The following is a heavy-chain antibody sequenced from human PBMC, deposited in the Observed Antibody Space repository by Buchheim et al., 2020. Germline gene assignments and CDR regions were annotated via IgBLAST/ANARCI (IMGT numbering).Heavy chain of an antibody. D-gene: IGHD6-13*01. CDR3: ARDCISSSWYLSHPLCYMDV. CDR1: GFTFSDYY. V-gene: IGHV3-11*01. CDR2: ISSSCSTI. Sequence: QVQLVESGGGLVKPGGSLRLSCAASGFTFSDYYMSWIRQAPGKGLEWVSYISSSCSTIYYADSVKGRFTISRDNAKNSLYLQMNSLRAEDTAVYYCARDCISSSWYLSHPLCYMDVWGKGTT. J-gene: IGHJ6*03.